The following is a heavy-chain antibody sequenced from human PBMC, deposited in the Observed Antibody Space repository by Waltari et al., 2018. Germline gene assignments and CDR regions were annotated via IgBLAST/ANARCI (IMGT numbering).Heavy chain of an antibody. D-gene: IGHD5-12*01. CDR1: GFAFSNCW. Sequence: EVQLVESGGGLVQPGGSLRLSCEGSGFAFSNCWMSWVRQTPGNGLEWVASIKQGGSEKHYMDSVKGRFTISRDNAKNSLYLQLNSLRADDTAVYYCVRGRGWIFDYWGQGTLVTVSS. V-gene: IGHV3-7*01. CDR3: VRGRGWIFDY. J-gene: IGHJ4*02. CDR2: IKQGGSEK.